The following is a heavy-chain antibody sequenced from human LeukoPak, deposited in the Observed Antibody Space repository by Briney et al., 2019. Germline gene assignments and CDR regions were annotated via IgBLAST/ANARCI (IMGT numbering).Heavy chain of an antibody. V-gene: IGHV3-23*01. CDR3: AKPQPIYSSGWYNYFDY. D-gene: IGHD6-19*01. Sequence: GGSLRLSCAASRFTFSSYEMNWVRQAPGKGLEWVSYISGSGIKHYADSVKGRFTISRDNSKNTLYLQMNSLRAEDTAVYYCAKPQPIYSSGWYNYFDYWGQGTLVTVSS. J-gene: IGHJ4*02. CDR1: RFTFSSYE. CDR2: ISGSGIK.